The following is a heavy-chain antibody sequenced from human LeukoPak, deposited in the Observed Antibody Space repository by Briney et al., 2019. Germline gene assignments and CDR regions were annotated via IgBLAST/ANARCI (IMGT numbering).Heavy chain of an antibody. Sequence: PSETLSLTCTVSGGSISSYYWSWIRQPPGKGLEWIGYIYYSGSTNYNPSLKGRVTISVDTSKNQFSLKLSSVTAADTAVYYCARASYYYDSSEPLFDYWGQGTLVTVSS. D-gene: IGHD3-22*01. J-gene: IGHJ4*02. V-gene: IGHV4-59*08. CDR1: GGSISSYY. CDR2: IYYSGST. CDR3: ARASYYYDSSEPLFDY.